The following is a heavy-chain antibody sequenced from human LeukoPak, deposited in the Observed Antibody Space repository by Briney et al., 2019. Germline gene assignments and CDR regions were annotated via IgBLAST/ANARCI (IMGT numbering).Heavy chain of an antibody. Sequence: SETLSLTCTVSGGSISSYYWSWIRQPPGKGLEWIGYIYYSGSTNYNPSLKSRVTISVDTSKNQFSLKLSSVTAADTAVYYCAGHNAAWGYYYYGMDVWGQGTTVTVSS. CDR3: AGHNAAWGYYYYGMDV. CDR2: IYYSGST. D-gene: IGHD7-27*01. CDR1: GGSISSYY. J-gene: IGHJ6*02. V-gene: IGHV4-59*01.